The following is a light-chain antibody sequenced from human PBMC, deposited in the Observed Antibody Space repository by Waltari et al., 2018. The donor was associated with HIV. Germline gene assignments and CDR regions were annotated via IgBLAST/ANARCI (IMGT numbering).Light chain of an antibody. J-gene: IGKJ2*01. V-gene: IGKV1-5*03. Sequence: DIQMTQSPSTLSASVGDRVTITCRASQTISSWLAWYQQKPGKAPKLLLYRASTLESGVPSRFSGIGSGTQFSLTISSLQPDDSATYYCQQYYTYLSTFGPGTKLEIK. CDR3: QQYYTYLST. CDR2: RAS. CDR1: QTISSW.